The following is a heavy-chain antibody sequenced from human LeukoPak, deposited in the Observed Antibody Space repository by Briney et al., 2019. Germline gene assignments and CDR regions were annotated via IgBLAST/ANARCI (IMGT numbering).Heavy chain of an antibody. D-gene: IGHD2-2*01. V-gene: IGHV1-69*13. J-gene: IGHJ4*02. CDR1: GGTFSSYA. CDR3: ARDPGYCSSTSCYGGFDY. Sequence: GASVKVSCKASGGTFSSYAISWVRQAPGQGREWMGGIIPIFGTANYAQKSQGRVTITADESTSTAYMELSSLRSEDTAVYYCARDPGYCSSTSCYGGFDYWGQGTLVTVSS. CDR2: IIPIFGTA.